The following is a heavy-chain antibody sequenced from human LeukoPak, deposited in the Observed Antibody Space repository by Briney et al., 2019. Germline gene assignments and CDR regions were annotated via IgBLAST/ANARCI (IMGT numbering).Heavy chain of an antibody. D-gene: IGHD6-13*01. CDR3: ARCPIPRYSSSWDYYYYYMDV. CDR1: GGSISSFY. Sequence: SETLSLTCTVSGGSISSFYSSWIRQPAGKGLEWIGRIYTSGSTNYNPSLKSRVTMSVDTSKNQFSLKLSSVTAADTAVYYCARCPIPRYSSSWDYYYYYMDVWGKGTTVTVSS. V-gene: IGHV4-4*07. CDR2: IYTSGST. J-gene: IGHJ6*03.